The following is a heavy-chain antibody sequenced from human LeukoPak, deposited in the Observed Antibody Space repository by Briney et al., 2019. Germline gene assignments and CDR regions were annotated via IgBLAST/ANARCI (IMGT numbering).Heavy chain of an antibody. CDR1: GFTFSDYY. V-gene: IGHV3-11*01. D-gene: IGHD5-24*01. CDR3: ARAGEEGRDGFPPPDGMDV. J-gene: IGHJ6*02. Sequence: GGSLRLSCAASGFTFSDYYMSWIRQAPGKELEWVSYISSSGSTIYYADSVKGRFTISRDNAKNSLYLQMNSLRAEDTTVYYCARAGEEGRDGFPPPDGMDVWGQGTTVTVSS. CDR2: ISSSGSTI.